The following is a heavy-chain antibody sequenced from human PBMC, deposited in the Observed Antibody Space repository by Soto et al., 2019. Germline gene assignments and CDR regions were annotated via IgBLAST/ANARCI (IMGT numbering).Heavy chain of an antibody. V-gene: IGHV3-74*01. CDR2: INTDGSET. D-gene: IGHD5-18*01. CDR3: ARVDTTMAEN. J-gene: IGHJ4*01. Sequence: PGGSLRLSCATSGFVFSSDWMHWVRQAPGKGLVWVSRINTDGSETSYADSVKGRFTISRDNAKNSLYLQMNSLRADDTAVYYCARVDTTMAENWGHGTLVTVSS. CDR1: GFVFSSDW.